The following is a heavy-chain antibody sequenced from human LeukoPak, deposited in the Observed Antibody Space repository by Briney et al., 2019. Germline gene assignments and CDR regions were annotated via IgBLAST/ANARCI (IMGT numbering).Heavy chain of an antibody. Sequence: GGSLRLSCAASGFTFSNYEMNWVRRAPGKGLEWVSYISSSGGTIYYADSARGRFTISRDNAKNSLYLQVNSLRVEDTAVYYCARMWTTVTDAFDFWGQGTMVTVSS. D-gene: IGHD4-17*01. V-gene: IGHV3-48*03. J-gene: IGHJ3*01. CDR2: ISSSGGTI. CDR1: GFTFSNYE. CDR3: ARMWTTVTDAFDF.